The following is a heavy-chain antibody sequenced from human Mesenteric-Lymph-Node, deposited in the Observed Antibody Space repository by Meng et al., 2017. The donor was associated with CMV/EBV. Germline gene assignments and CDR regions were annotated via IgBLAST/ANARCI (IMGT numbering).Heavy chain of an antibody. Sequence: GESLKISCAASGFTFSDYYMSWIRQAPGKGLEWVSYISSSGSTIYYADSVKGRFTISRDNAKNSLYLQMNSLRAEDTAVYYCARDAGGSYYFDYWGQGTLVTVSS. V-gene: IGHV3-11*01. CDR3: ARDAGGSYYFDY. J-gene: IGHJ4*02. CDR2: ISSSGSTI. D-gene: IGHD1-26*01. CDR1: GFTFSDYY.